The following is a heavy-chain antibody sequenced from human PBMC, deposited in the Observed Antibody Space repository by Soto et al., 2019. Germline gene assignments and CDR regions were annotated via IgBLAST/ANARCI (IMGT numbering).Heavy chain of an antibody. CDR2: IYYSGST. CDR3: ARDLRGTGLYFDY. D-gene: IGHD3-16*01. V-gene: IGHV4-31*03. CDR1: GGSISSGGYY. J-gene: IGHJ4*02. Sequence: PSETLSLTCTVSGGSISSGGYYWSWIRQHPGKGLEWIGYIYYSGSTYYNPSLKSRVTISVDTSKNQFSLKLSSVTAADTAVYYCARDLRGTGLYFDYWGQGTLVTVSS.